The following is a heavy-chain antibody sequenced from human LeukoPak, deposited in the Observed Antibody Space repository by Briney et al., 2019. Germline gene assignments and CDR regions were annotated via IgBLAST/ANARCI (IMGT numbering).Heavy chain of an antibody. CDR3: ARDGGARVAHDAFDI. CDR2: IYHSGST. J-gene: IGHJ3*02. Sequence: PSETLSLTCTVSGGSISSSSYYWGWIRQPPGKGLEWIGSIYHSGSTYYNPSLKSRVTISIDASKNQFSLQLSSVTAADTAVYYCARDGGARVAHDAFDIWGQGTMVTVSS. V-gene: IGHV4-39*07. D-gene: IGHD4/OR15-4a*01. CDR1: GGSISSSSYY.